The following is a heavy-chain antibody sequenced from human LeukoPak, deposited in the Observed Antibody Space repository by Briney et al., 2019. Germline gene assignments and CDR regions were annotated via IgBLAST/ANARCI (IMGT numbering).Heavy chain of an antibody. CDR3: VFSVAGTSKFF. D-gene: IGHD6-19*01. Sequence: NPSETLSLTCTVSGGSISSTTYYWGWIRQPPGRGLEWIGSMNYNGATHHNPSLKSRVTLSIDTTKNQFSLKVNSVTAADTAVYYCVFSVAGTSKFFWCQGTLVTVSS. CDR1: GGSISSTTYY. V-gene: IGHV4-39*07. J-gene: IGHJ4*02. CDR2: MNYNGAT.